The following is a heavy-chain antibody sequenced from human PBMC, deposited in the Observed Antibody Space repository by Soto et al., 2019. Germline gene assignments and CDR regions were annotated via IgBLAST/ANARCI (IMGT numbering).Heavy chain of an antibody. CDR1: GGSISGYY. J-gene: IGHJ6*02. D-gene: IGHD2-2*01. Sequence: SETLSLTCTVSGGSISGYYWSWVRQPAGKGLEWVGRIYSDGTTNYSPSLKSRVTMSLDTSKDQFSLHLNPVTAADTAVYYCSRVGCSNSKCYTRGMDVWGQGTTVTVSS. V-gene: IGHV4-4*07. CDR3: SRVGCSNSKCYTRGMDV. CDR2: IYSDGTT.